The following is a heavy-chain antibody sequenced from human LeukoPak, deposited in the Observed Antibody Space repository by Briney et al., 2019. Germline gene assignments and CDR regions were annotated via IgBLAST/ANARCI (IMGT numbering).Heavy chain of an antibody. V-gene: IGHV4-39*07. CDR2: IYYSGST. J-gene: IGHJ3*02. CDR3: ARGHYDSRLNQMDDAFDI. D-gene: IGHD3-22*01. Sequence: SETLSFTCTVSGGSISSSTDYWGWIRQPPGKGLEWIANIYYSGSTYYNPSLKSRVTISVDTSKNQLSLKLSSVTAADPAVYYCARGHYDSRLNQMDDAFDIWGQGTMVTVSS. CDR1: GGSISSSTDY.